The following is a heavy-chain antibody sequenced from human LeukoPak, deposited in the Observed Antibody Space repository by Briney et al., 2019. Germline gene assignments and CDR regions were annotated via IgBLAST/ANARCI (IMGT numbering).Heavy chain of an antibody. Sequence: SETLSLTCTVSGGSISSSSYYWGWIRQPPGKGLEWIGSIYYSGSTYYNPSLKSRVTISVDTSKNQFSLKLSSVTAADTAVYYCAIGIAAGPLDYWGQGTLVTVSS. CDR1: GGSISSSSYY. D-gene: IGHD6-13*01. J-gene: IGHJ4*02. CDR2: IYYSGST. CDR3: AIGIAAGPLDY. V-gene: IGHV4-39*01.